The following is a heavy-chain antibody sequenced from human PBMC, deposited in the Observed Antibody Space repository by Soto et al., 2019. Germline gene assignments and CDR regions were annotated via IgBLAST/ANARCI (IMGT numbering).Heavy chain of an antibody. Sequence: GSLVLPCAASGCTFSSYAMSWVRQAPGKGLEWVSAISGSGGSTYYADSVKGRFTISRDNSKNTLYLQMNSLRAEDTAVYYCAKADQVYAGYYFDYWGQGTLVTVYS. CDR1: GCTFSSYA. D-gene: IGHD2-8*01. CDR3: AKADQVYAGYYFDY. J-gene: IGHJ4*02. CDR2: ISGSGGST. V-gene: IGHV3-23*01.